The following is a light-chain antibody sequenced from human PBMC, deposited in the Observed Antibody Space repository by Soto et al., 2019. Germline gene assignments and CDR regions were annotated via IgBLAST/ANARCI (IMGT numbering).Light chain of an antibody. CDR3: QSYDSSLSGSYVV. V-gene: IGLV1-40*01. J-gene: IGLJ2*01. Sequence: QSVLTQPPSVSGAPGQRVTISCTGSSSNIGGGYDVHWYQQLPGTAPKLLVYGNSNRPSGVPDRLSGSKSGTSASLAITGLQAEDEADYYCQSYDSSLSGSYVVFGGGTKLTVL. CDR1: SSNIGGGYD. CDR2: GNS.